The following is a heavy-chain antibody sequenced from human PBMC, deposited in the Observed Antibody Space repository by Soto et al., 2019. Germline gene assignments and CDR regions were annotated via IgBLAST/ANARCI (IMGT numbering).Heavy chain of an antibody. D-gene: IGHD2-8*01. CDR3: ARQDRVYAVDY. V-gene: IGHV4-39*01. CDR2: IYYSGST. J-gene: IGHJ4*02. Sequence: SETLSLTCTVSGGSISSSSYYWGWIRQPPGKGLEWIGSIYYSGSTYYNPSLKSRVTISVDTSKNQFSLKLSSVTAADTAVYYCARQDRVYAVDYWGQGTLVTVSS. CDR1: GGSISSSSYY.